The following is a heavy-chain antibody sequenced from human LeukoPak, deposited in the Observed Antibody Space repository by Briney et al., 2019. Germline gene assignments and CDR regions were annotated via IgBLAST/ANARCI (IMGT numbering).Heavy chain of an antibody. CDR1: DDAISMDY. J-gene: IGHJ4*02. V-gene: IGHV4-59*01. CDR2: VDHTGST. D-gene: IGHD2-21*02. Sequence: SETLSLTCTVSDDAISMDYWTWIRQPPGKGLEWMGYVDHTGSTKFNPSLNGRVSISRDTSNNFFSLRLRSVTAADTAVYFCASNTATVFDYWGQGALVTVSS. CDR3: ASNTATVFDY.